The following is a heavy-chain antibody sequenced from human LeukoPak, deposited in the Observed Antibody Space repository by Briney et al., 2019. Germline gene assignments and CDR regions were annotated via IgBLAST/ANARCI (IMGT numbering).Heavy chain of an antibody. V-gene: IGHV1-2*02. CDR3: ARWMATVTTPDY. J-gene: IGHJ4*02. CDR2: INPNSGGT. D-gene: IGHD4-11*01. CDR1: GYTFNGFY. Sequence: ASVKVSCKASGYTFNGFYLHWVRQAPGQGLEWMGWINPNSGGTNYAQKFQGRVTMTRDTFISTAYMELSRLRSDDTAVYYCARWMATVTTPDYWGQGTLVTVSS.